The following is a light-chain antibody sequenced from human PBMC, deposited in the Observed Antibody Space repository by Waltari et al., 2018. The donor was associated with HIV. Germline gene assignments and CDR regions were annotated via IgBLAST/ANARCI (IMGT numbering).Light chain of an antibody. CDR1: NSNIGNTY. V-gene: IGLV1-47*01. J-gene: IGLJ3*02. CDR3: ATWDDNLSGWV. CDR2: RNN. Sequence: QSVLTQPPSASATPGQRVTISCSGPNSNIGNTYVYWYQQLPGTAPKVLIYRNNYRPSGVPDRFSGSKSGTSASLAISGLRSEDEADYYCATWDDNLSGWVFGGGTKLTVL.